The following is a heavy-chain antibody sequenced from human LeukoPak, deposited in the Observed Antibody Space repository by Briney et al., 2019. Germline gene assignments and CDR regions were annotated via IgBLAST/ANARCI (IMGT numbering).Heavy chain of an antibody. J-gene: IGHJ3*02. D-gene: IGHD6-25*01. CDR3: ARSAIDAFDI. V-gene: IGHV4-59*08. Sequence: PSETLSLTCTVSGGSISSYYWSWIRQPPGKGLECIGYIYNSGSTNYNPSLKSRVSISVDTSRNQFSLKLSSVTAADTAVYYCARSAIDAFDIWGQGTMVTVSS. CDR2: IYNSGST. CDR1: GGSISSYY.